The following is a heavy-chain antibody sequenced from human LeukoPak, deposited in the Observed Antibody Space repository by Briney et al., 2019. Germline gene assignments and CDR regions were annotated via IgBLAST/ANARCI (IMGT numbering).Heavy chain of an antibody. CDR2: INHSGST. J-gene: IGHJ6*03. V-gene: IGHV4-34*01. CDR1: GGSFSGYY. CDR3: ARGVAAAEVYYYYYYMDV. D-gene: IGHD6-13*01. Sequence: SETLSLTCAVYGGSFSGYYWSWIRQPPGKGLEWIGEINHSGSTNYNPSLKSRVTISVDTSKNQFSLKLSSVTAADTVVYYCARGVAAAEVYYYYYYMDVWGKGTTVTVSS.